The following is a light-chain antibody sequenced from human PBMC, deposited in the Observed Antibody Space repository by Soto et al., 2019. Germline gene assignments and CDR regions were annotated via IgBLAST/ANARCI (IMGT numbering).Light chain of an antibody. CDR3: SSFTSTSTYV. V-gene: IGLV2-14*01. J-gene: IGLJ1*01. CDR1: SSDVVGCNC. Sequence: QSALTQPASVSGSPGQSITISCTGTSSDVVGCNCVSWYQQHPGKAPKLMIYEVSDRPSGVSNRSSGSKSGNTASLTISGLQAEDEADYYCSSFTSTSTYVFGTGTKVTVL. CDR2: EVS.